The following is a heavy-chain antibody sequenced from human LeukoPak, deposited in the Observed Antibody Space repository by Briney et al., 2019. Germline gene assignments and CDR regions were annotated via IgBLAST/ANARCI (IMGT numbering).Heavy chain of an antibody. J-gene: IGHJ6*02. CDR1: GDSISSYY. V-gene: IGHV4-4*07. D-gene: IGHD2-15*01. Sequence: ETLSLTCTVSGDSISSYYWSWIRQSAGKGLEWIGRIYTSGRTNFNPSLKSRVSMSVDMSNNQFSLRLTTVTAADTAIYYCARLAAGYCNGGSCYDYYGLDVWGQGTTVTVSS. CDR2: IYTSGRT. CDR3: ARLAAGYCNGGSCYDYYGLDV.